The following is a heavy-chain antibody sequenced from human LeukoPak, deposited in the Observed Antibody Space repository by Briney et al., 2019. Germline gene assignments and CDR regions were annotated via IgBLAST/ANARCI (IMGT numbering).Heavy chain of an antibody. D-gene: IGHD4-17*01. V-gene: IGHV4-59*01. CDR1: GGSISSYY. Sequence: PSETLSLTCTVSGGSISSYYWSWVRQPPGKGLEWIGYIYYSGSTNYNPSLKSRVTISVDTSKNQFSLKLSSVTAADTAVYYCARDYGDYYFDYGGQGTLVTVSS. CDR3: ARDYGDYYFDY. CDR2: IYYSGST. J-gene: IGHJ4*02.